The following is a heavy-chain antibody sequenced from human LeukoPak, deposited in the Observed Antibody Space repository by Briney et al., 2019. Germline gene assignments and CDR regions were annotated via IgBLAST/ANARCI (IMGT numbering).Heavy chain of an antibody. Sequence: GSSVKVSCKASGGTVTSYANSWVRQAPGHGLEWMGGIIPIFGTANYSQKFQGRVTITAEESTSTAYMELSSLRSEDTAVYYCARHPRPLGMSGGNYYDYWGQGTLVTVPS. J-gene: IGHJ4*02. CDR2: IIPIFGTA. CDR3: ARHPRPLGMSGGNYYDY. D-gene: IGHD2-15*01. CDR1: GGTVTSYA. V-gene: IGHV1-69*01.